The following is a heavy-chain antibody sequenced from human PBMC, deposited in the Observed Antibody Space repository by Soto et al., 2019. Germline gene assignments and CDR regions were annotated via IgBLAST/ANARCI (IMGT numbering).Heavy chain of an antibody. CDR1: GYTFTGYF. Sequence: ASVKVSCKASGYTFTGYFMHWVRTAPGQGLEWMGWINPNSGNTNYAQKFQGRVAMTRDTSITTAYMELNSLRSDDTAVYYCARSALVLGVYLPNTDWFDPWGQGTLVTVSS. CDR2: INPNSGNT. D-gene: IGHD2-8*02. J-gene: IGHJ5*02. V-gene: IGHV1-2*02. CDR3: ARSALVLGVYLPNTDWFDP.